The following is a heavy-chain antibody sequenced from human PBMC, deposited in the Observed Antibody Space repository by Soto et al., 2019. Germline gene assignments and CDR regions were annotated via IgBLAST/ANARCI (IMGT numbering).Heavy chain of an antibody. Sequence: SVKVSCKASGGTFSSYAISWVRQAPGQGLEWMGGIIPIFGTANYAQKFQGRVTITADESTSTAYMELSSLRSEDTAVYYCASLGVAGGNNWFDPWGQGTLVTVSS. J-gene: IGHJ5*02. D-gene: IGHD6-19*01. CDR3: ASLGVAGGNNWFDP. V-gene: IGHV1-69*13. CDR1: GGTFSSYA. CDR2: IIPIFGTA.